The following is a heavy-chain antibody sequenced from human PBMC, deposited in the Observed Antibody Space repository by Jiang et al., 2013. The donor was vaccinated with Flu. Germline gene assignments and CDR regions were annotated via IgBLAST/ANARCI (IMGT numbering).Heavy chain of an antibody. D-gene: IGHD2-2*02. V-gene: IGHV5-51*01. CDR2: IYPGDSET. CDR3: ARHKLGYCSSTSCYNFDF. Sequence: GIIYPGDSETRYSPSFQGQVTISADKSITTAYLQWSSLEASDTAMYYCARHKLGYCSSTSCYNFDFWGQGTLVTVSS. J-gene: IGHJ4*02.